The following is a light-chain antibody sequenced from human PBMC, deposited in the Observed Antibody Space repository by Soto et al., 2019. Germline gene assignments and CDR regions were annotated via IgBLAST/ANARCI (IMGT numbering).Light chain of an antibody. J-gene: IGKJ1*01. CDR1: QGIRTE. CDR3: LQDYNYPRT. Sequence: AIQMTQSPSSLSASVGDRVTITCRSSQGIRTELGWYQQKPGKAPKLLIYAASSLQSEVPSRFSGSGSGTDFTLTISSPQPEDYATYYCLQDYNYPRTFGQGTKV. CDR2: AAS. V-gene: IGKV1-6*01.